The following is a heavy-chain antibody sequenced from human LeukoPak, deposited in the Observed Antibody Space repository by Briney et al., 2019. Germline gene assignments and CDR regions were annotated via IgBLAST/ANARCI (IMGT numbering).Heavy chain of an antibody. D-gene: IGHD2-21*01. V-gene: IGHV1-69*05. J-gene: IGHJ6*03. CDR1: GGTFSSYA. CDR3: ARVVPPYCGGDCTRFYMDV. Sequence: GASVKVSCKASGGTFSSYAISWVRQAPGQGLEWMGGIIPIFGTANYAQKFQGRVTITTDESTSTAYMELSSLRSEDTAVYYCARVVPPYCGGDCTRFYMDVWGKGTTVTVSS. CDR2: IIPIFGTA.